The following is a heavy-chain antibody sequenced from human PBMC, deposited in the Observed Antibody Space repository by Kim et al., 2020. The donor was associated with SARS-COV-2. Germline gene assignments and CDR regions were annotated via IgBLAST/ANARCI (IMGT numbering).Heavy chain of an antibody. Sequence: GGSLRLSCAASGFIFSTYAMHWVRQSPGRGLEFVAAISSNGADPYYADSVKGRFNISRDNSKNTMYLQMGSLRTEDRAVYYCAREGRNCSGSSCYLLDYWRRETVVTVS. CDR3: AREGRNCSGSSCYLLDY. J-gene: IGHJ4*02. D-gene: IGHD2-2*01. CDR1: GFIFSTYA. CDR2: ISSNGADP. V-gene: IGHV3-64*02.